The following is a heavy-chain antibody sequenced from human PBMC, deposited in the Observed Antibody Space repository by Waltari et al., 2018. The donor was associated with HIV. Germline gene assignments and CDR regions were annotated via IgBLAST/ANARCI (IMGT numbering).Heavy chain of an antibody. CDR1: EFPLRMYS. Sequence: EVQLVESGGGLAKHGGSLSISCAASEFPLRMYSLNWVRQAPGKGLEWFSSISSSSSYIYYADSVKGRFTISRDNAKNSLYLQMNSLSAEDTAVYYCARVNHYYGMDVWGQGTTVTVSS. J-gene: IGHJ6*02. CDR3: ARVNHYYGMDV. CDR2: ISSSSSYI. V-gene: IGHV3-21*01.